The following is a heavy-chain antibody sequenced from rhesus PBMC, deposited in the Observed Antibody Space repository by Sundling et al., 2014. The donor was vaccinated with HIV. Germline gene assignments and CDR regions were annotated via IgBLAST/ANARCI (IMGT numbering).Heavy chain of an antibody. CDR2: IFGSGGST. V-gene: IGHV4-160*01. Sequence: VQLQESGPGLVKPSETLSLICAVSGGSVSSNYWSWIRQVPGKGLEWIGCIFGSGGSTDYNPSLKRRVAISTDRSKKQFSLKLTSVTAADTAVYYCAREGMEVEIYYGLDSWGQGVVVTVSS. J-gene: IGHJ6*01. D-gene: IGHD5-42*01. CDR1: GGSVSSNY. CDR3: AREGMEVEIYYGLDS.